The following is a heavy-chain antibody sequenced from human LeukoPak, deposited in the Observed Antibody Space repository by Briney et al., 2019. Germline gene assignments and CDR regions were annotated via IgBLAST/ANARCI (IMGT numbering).Heavy chain of an antibody. Sequence: PSETLSLTCTVSGGSLSSGGYYWSWIRQPPGKGLEWIGYIYHSGSTYYNPSLKSRVTISVDRSKNQFSLKLSSVTAADTAVYYCARSHLGATGGYFDYWGQGTLVTVSS. J-gene: IGHJ4*02. CDR3: ARSHLGATGGYFDY. CDR2: IYHSGST. CDR1: GGSLSSGGYY. D-gene: IGHD1-26*01. V-gene: IGHV4-30-2*01.